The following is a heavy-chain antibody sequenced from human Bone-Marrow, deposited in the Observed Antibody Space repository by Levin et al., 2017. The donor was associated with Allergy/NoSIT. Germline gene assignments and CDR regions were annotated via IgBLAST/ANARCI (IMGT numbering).Heavy chain of an antibody. Sequence: GGSLRLSCAASGFTFSSYAMNWVRQAPGKGLEWVSGISGSGVSTYYADSVKGRFTISRDNSKNTLYLQMNSLRAEDTAVYYCAKGNRRDGYNDYFDYWGQGTLVTVSS. J-gene: IGHJ4*02. D-gene: IGHD5-24*01. CDR1: GFTFSSYA. CDR3: AKGNRRDGYNDYFDY. V-gene: IGHV3-23*01. CDR2: ISGSGVST.